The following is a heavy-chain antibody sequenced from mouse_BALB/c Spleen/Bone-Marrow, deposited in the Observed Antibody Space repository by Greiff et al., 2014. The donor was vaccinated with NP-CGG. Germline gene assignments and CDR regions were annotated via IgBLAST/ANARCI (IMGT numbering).Heavy chain of an antibody. CDR3: ARGGNWDDFDY. J-gene: IGHJ2*01. CDR2: ISSGSSTI. CDR1: GFTFSSFG. D-gene: IGHD4-1*01. Sequence: EVQLVESGGGLAQPGGSRKLSCAASGFTFSSFGMHWVRQAPEKGLEWVAYISSGSSTIYYADTVKGRFTISRDNPMNTLFLQMTSLRSEDTAMYYCARGGNWDDFDYWGQGTTLTVSS. V-gene: IGHV5-17*02.